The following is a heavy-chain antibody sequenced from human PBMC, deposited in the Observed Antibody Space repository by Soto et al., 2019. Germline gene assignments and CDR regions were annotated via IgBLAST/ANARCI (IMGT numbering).Heavy chain of an antibody. Sequence: SVKVSCKASGYTFTSYYMHWVRQANGQGLEWMGIINPSGGSTSYAQKFQGRVTMTRDTSTSTVYMELSSLRSEDTAVYYCASPSITMVRGVMSYYYYGMDVWGQGTTVTVSS. CDR3: ASPSITMVRGVMSYYYYGMDV. J-gene: IGHJ6*02. CDR2: INPSGGST. V-gene: IGHV1-46*01. D-gene: IGHD3-10*01. CDR1: GYTFTSYY.